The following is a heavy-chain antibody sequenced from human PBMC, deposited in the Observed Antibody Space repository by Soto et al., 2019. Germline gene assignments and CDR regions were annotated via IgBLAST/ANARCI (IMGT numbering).Heavy chain of an antibody. CDR1: GGSISSSSYY. V-gene: IGHV4-39*01. CDR3: ARYPRYSGSYGPY. Sequence: QLQLQESGPGLVKPSETLSLTCTVSGGSISSSSYYWGWIRQPPGKGLEWIGSIYYSGSTYYNPSLKGRVTISVDTSKNQFSLKLSSVTAADTAVYYCARYPRYSGSYGPYWGQGTLVTVSS. D-gene: IGHD1-26*01. J-gene: IGHJ4*02. CDR2: IYYSGST.